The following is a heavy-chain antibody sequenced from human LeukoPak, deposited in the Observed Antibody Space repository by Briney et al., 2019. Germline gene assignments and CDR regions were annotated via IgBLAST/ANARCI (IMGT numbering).Heavy chain of an antibody. CDR3: ARQVVVITSYFDL. J-gene: IGHJ2*01. D-gene: IGHD3-22*01. CDR2: IYSSGST. Sequence: HTGGSLRLSCAASGFTFSSYAMSWVRQAPGKGLDWVSLIYSSGSTSYADSVKGRFTISRDNSKNTLYLQMNSLRAEDTAVYYCARQVVVITSYFDLWGRGTLVTVSS. CDR1: GFTFSSYA. V-gene: IGHV3-66*04.